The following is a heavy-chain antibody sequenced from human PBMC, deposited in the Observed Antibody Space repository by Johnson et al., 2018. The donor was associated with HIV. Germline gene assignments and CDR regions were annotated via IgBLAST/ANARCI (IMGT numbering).Heavy chain of an antibody. V-gene: IGHV3-23*04. CDR2: ITGSSTST. J-gene: IGHJ3*02. CDR3: ARENQGYSYRAFDI. Sequence: VQLVESGGGLAQPGGSLRLSCAASGFAFNSCATNWVRQAPGRGLEWVSPITGSSTSTYYGDSVRGRFTISRDNSKNTVYLQMNSLSAEDTAVYYCARENQGYSYRAFDIWGQGTMVTVSS. D-gene: IGHD5-18*01. CDR1: GFAFNSCA.